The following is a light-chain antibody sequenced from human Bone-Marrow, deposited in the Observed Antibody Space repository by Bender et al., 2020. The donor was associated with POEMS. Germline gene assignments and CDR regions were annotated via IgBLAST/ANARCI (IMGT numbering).Light chain of an antibody. Sequence: QSALTQPASVSGSPGQSITISCTGTSSDVGGYHYVSWYQQHPGKAPKLIIFDVSDRPSGVSNRFSGSKSGNTASLTISWLQAEDEGDYYCSSYASSSTLGVFGTGTKVTVL. CDR3: SSYASSSTLGV. CDR2: DVS. CDR1: SSDVGGYHY. J-gene: IGLJ1*01. V-gene: IGLV2-14*01.